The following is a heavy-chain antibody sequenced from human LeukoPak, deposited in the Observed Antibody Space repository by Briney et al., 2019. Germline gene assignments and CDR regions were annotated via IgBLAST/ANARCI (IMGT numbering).Heavy chain of an antibody. Sequence: GGSLRLSCAASGFTFSSYGMHWVRQAPGKGLEWVAVISYDGSNKYYAVSVKRRFTISRDNSKNTLYLQMNSLRAEDTAMYYCAKGFTKNWSDPWRQPTLVTVSS. D-gene: IGHD2-8*01. CDR1: GFTFSSYG. V-gene: IGHV3-30*18. CDR2: ISYDGSNK. CDR3: AKGFTKNWSDP. J-gene: IGHJ5*02.